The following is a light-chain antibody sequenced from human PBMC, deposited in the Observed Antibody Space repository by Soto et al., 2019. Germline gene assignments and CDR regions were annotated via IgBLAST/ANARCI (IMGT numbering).Light chain of an antibody. V-gene: IGKV3-15*01. CDR2: GAS. Sequence: VMTQSPATPSVSPGETPSLSVPPSREVKTNVVWYQHKPGQSPRVLHYGASIRATGVPDRYSGSGSGTEFALTISGLQTHDLAFYYCHKHHMWPSWTFGQGIKVDIK. CDR1: REVKTN. J-gene: IGKJ1*01. CDR3: HKHHMWPSWT.